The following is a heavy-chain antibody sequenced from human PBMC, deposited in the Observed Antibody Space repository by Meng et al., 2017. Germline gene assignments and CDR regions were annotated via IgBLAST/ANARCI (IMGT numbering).Heavy chain of an antibody. Sequence: GQLVSAGAEVKKSGSPATVSCKASGGTFSSYGISWVRQAPGKGLEWMGGIIPIFGTANNAQKIQGSVTITADNSTSTAYMELSSLRSEDTAVYYCARVGTTDAFWGQGTLVTVSS. V-gene: IGHV1-69*06. D-gene: IGHD2-2*01. CDR3: ARVGTTDAF. CDR2: IIPIFGTA. CDR1: GGTFSSYG. J-gene: IGHJ4*02.